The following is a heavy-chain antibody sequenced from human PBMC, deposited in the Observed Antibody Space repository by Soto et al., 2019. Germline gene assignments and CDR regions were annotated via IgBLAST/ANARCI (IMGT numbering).Heavy chain of an antibody. D-gene: IGHD3-10*01. V-gene: IGHV3-23*01. J-gene: IGHJ6*02. CDR1: GFTFSSYA. CDR3: AKDPDGSGSHSYYYGMDV. CDR2: ISGSGGST. Sequence: GGSLRLSCAASGFTFSSYAMSWVRQAPGKGLEWVSAISGSGGSTYYADSVKGRFAISRDNSKNTLYLQMNSLRAEDTAVYYCAKDPDGSGSHSYYYGMDVWGQGTTVTVSS.